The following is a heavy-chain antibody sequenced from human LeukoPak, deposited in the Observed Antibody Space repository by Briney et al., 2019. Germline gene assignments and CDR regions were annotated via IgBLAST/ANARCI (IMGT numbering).Heavy chain of an antibody. CDR2: ISFDGSNE. Sequence: GGSLRLSCAASGFTFSSYGMHWVRQSPGRGLEWLSFISFDGSNEFYADSLKGRLTISRDNSKDALYLQMNSLRAEDTALYYCAREEHDYVWGSYRYYYYYGIDVWGQGTTVTVSS. CDR3: AREEHDYVWGSYRYYYYYGIDV. J-gene: IGHJ6*02. D-gene: IGHD3-16*02. V-gene: IGHV3-30*03. CDR1: GFTFSSYG.